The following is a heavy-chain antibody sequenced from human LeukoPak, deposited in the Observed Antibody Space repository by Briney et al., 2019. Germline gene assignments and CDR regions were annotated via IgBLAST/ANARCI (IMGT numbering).Heavy chain of an antibody. CDR2: ISGTGSST. D-gene: IGHD2-2*02. V-gene: IGHV3-23*01. CDR1: GFTFGNYA. Sequence: PGGSLRHSCEASGFTFGNYAMNWVRQAPGKGLEWVSTISGTGSSTYYADSAKGRFTISRDNSKDTLFLQLNSLTAADTAMYFCAKASVAIPQYCNSWGQGTLVTVPS. CDR3: AKASVAIPQYCNS. J-gene: IGHJ5*02.